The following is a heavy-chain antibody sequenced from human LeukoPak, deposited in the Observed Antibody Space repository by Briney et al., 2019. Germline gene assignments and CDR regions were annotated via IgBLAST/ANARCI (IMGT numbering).Heavy chain of an antibody. D-gene: IGHD3-10*02. V-gene: IGHV3-48*03. CDR3: AELGITMIGGV. Sequence: GGSLRLSCAASGFTFSSFEMNWVRQAPGKGLDWVAYISSSGSTKYYADSVKGRFTISRDNAKNSLYLQMTSLRAEDTALYYCAELGITMIGGVWGKGTTVTISS. CDR1: GFTFSSFE. J-gene: IGHJ6*04. CDR2: ISSSGSTK.